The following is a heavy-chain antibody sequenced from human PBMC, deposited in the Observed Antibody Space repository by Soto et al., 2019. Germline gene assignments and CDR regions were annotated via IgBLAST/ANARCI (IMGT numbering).Heavy chain of an antibody. CDR1: GFTFSSYG. CDR2: ISYDGSNK. J-gene: IGHJ4*02. CDR3: AKDRYYFDY. V-gene: IGHV3-30*18. Sequence: QVQLVESGGGVVQPGRSLRLSCAASGFTFSSYGMHWVRQAPGKGLEWVAVISYDGSNKYYADSVKVRFTISRDNSKNTLYLQMNSLRAEDTAVYYCAKDRYYFDYWGQGTLVTVSS.